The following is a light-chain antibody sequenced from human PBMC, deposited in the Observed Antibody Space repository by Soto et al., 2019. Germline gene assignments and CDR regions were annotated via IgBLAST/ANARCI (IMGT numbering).Light chain of an antibody. CDR3: QQRSSWPRS. CDR1: QSVSTY. V-gene: IGKV3-11*01. J-gene: IGKJ4*01. Sequence: EIVLTQSPATLSLSPGERATLSCRASQSVSTYLAWYQQKPGQAPRLLIYDASNRASGIPARFSGSGSGTDFNLTISSLEPEDFVFYYCQQRSSWPRSFGGGTKVEIK. CDR2: DAS.